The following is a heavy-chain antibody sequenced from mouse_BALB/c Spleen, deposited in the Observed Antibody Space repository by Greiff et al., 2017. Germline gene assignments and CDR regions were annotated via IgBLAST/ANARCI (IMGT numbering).Heavy chain of an antibody. D-gene: IGHD1-1*01. J-gene: IGHJ4*01. Sequence: EVQLQQSGTVLARPGASVKMSCKASGYTFTSYWMHWVKQRPGQGLEWIGAIYPGNSDTNYKQKLKGKAKLTAVTSTSTAYMELSSLTNEDSAVYYCARAKVGDAMDYWGQGTSVTVSS. V-gene: IGHV1-5*01. CDR3: ARAKVGDAMDY. CDR1: GYTFTSYW. CDR2: IYPGNSDT.